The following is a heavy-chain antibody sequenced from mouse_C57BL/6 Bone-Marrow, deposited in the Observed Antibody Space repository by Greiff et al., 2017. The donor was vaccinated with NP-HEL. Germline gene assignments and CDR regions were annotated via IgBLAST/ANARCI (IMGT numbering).Heavy chain of an antibody. Sequence: QVQLKESGPGLVAPSQSLFITCTVSGFSLTSYAISWVRQPPGKGLEWLGVIWTGGGTNYNSALKSRLSISKDNSKSQVFLKMNSLQTDDTARYYCARNGQTAQASAWFAYWGQGTLVTVSA. CDR1: GFSLTSYA. CDR3: ARNGQTAQASAWFAY. CDR2: IWTGGGT. V-gene: IGHV2-9-1*01. D-gene: IGHD3-2*02. J-gene: IGHJ3*01.